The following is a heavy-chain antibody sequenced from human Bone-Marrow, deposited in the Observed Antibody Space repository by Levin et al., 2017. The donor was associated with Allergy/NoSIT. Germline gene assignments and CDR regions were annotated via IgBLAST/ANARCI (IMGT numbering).Heavy chain of an antibody. Sequence: GESLKISCAASGFSFSDYYMSWIRQAPGKGLEWLSYISGSGNDIYYADSVKGRFTISRDNAKDSLFLQMNSLRAEDTAVYFCARDSSYWYYDYWGQGTLVTVSS. CDR2: ISGSGNDI. D-gene: IGHD6-19*01. J-gene: IGHJ4*02. CDR1: GFSFSDYY. CDR3: ARDSSYWYYDY. V-gene: IGHV3-11*01.